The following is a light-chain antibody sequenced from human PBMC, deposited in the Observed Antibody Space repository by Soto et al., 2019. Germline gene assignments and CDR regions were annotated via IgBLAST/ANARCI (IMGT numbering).Light chain of an antibody. J-gene: IGLJ3*02. Sequence: QSALTQPPSASGSPGQSVTISCTGTSSDVGAYNYVSWYQQYPGKAPKLMIYEVSKRPSGVPDRFSGSKSGKTASLTVSGLQPEDEAEYYCTSYAGSDIWVFGGGTKLTVL. CDR1: SSDVGAYNY. CDR3: TSYAGSDIWV. V-gene: IGLV2-8*01. CDR2: EVS.